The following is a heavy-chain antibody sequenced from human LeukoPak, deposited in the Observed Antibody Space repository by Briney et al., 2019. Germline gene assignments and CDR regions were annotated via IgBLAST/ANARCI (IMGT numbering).Heavy chain of an antibody. J-gene: IGHJ6*02. CDR1: GGSISSYY. CDR3: ARATVTTNYYYGMDV. Sequence: PSETLSLTCTVSGGSISSYYWSWIRQPPGKGLEWIGYIYYSGSTNYNPSLKSRVTISVDTSKNQFPLKLSSVTAADTAVYYCARATVTTNYYYGMDVWGQGTTVTVSS. D-gene: IGHD4-11*01. CDR2: IYYSGST. V-gene: IGHV4-59*01.